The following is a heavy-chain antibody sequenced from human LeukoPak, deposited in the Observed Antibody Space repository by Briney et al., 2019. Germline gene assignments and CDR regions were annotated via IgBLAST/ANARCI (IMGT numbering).Heavy chain of an antibody. CDR3: ARGLSY. CDR1: GGSFSGYY. V-gene: IGHV4-34*01. J-gene: IGHJ4*02. CDR2: INHSGST. Sequence: NPSETLSLTCAVYGGSFSGYYWSWIRQPPGKGLEWIGEINHSGSTNYNPSLKSRVTISVDTSKNQFSLKLSSVTAADTAVYYCARGLSYWGQGTLVTVSS.